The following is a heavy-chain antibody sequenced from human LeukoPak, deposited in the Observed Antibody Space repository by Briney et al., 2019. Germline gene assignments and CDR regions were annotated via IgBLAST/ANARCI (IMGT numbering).Heavy chain of an antibody. J-gene: IGHJ4*02. CDR1: GFTFSSYS. CDR2: ISYNSGTI. D-gene: IGHD3-9*01. V-gene: IGHV3-48*04. Sequence: GGALRLSCAASGFTFSSYSMNWVRQAPGKGLEWLSYISYNSGTISYADSVKGRFTVSRDDAANSLYLQMTSLRVEDTAVYYCARGRLGGHFNWMPSPPDYWGQGTLVTVSS. CDR3: ARGRLGGHFNWMPSPPDY.